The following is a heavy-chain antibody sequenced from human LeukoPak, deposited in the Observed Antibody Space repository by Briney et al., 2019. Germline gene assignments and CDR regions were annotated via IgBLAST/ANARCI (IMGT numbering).Heavy chain of an antibody. D-gene: IGHD6-13*01. CDR2: TSYSGNA. CDR3: ARTVYSSSWYKWAYFDY. V-gene: IGHV4-59*01. Sequence: SETLSLTCTVSSDSISTNYWSWLRQPPGQGLEWIGYTSYSGNANYNPSLKSRVTISIDTSNNQFSLRLNSVSAADTAVYYCARTVYSSSWYKWAYFDYWGQGTLVTVSS. CDR1: SDSISTNY. J-gene: IGHJ4*02.